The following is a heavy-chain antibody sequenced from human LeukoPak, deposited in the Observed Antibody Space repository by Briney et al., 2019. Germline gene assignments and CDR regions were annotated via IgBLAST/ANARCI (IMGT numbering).Heavy chain of an antibody. J-gene: IGHJ4*02. CDR3: TRDRSRAEDD. D-gene: IGHD1-14*01. Sequence: GGSLRLSCEASGFTFGTYGMTWVRQAPGKGLEWVANINQGGSDKYYVDSVKGRFTISRDNANNLLYLQMNSLRGEDTAVYYCTRDRSRAEDDWGQGTLVTVSS. V-gene: IGHV3-7*01. CDR1: GFTFGTYG. CDR2: INQGGSDK.